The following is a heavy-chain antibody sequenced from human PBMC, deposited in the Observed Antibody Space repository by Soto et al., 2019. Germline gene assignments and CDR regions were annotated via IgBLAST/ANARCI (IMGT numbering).Heavy chain of an antibody. J-gene: IGHJ4*02. CDR1: GGSIGSYH. D-gene: IGHD4-17*01. V-gene: IGHV4-59*01. Sequence: SETLSLTCTVSGGSIGSYHWSWVRQPPGKGLEWIASVYYTGTTNYNPSLGSRVTISIDAPENQISLKLTSVTAADTAFYYCARGTVLTGMFDFWGQGTLVTVSS. CDR2: VYYTGTT. CDR3: ARGTVLTGMFDF.